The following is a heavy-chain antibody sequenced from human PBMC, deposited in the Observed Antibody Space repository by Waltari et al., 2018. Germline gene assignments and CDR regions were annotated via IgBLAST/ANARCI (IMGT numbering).Heavy chain of an antibody. CDR2: SSTASGNP. CDR1: GYPFPNFA. D-gene: IGHD1-26*01. CDR3: ARDRVVGATDWGY. J-gene: IGHJ4*02. Sequence: QVQLVQSGSELKKPGASVKIACTDYGYPFPNFAVDWVRQAPGQGLEWMGWSSTASGNPTYARDFTGRFVFSLDTSVSTAYLQITSLKAEDTALYFCARDRVVGATDWGYWGQGTLVTVST. V-gene: IGHV7-4-1*02.